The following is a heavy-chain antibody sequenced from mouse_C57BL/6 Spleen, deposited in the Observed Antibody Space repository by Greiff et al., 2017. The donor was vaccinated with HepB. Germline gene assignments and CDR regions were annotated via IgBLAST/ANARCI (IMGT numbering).Heavy chain of an antibody. Sequence: VQLQQPGPELVKPGASVKIPCKASGYTFTDYNMDWVKQSHGKSLEWIGVINPNNGGTIYNQKFKGKATLTVDKSSSTAYMELRSLTSEDTAVYYCARRTAQATDDYWGQGTTLTVSS. V-gene: IGHV1-18*01. J-gene: IGHJ2*01. CDR1: GYTFTDYN. CDR3: ARRTAQATDDY. CDR2: INPNNGGT. D-gene: IGHD3-2*02.